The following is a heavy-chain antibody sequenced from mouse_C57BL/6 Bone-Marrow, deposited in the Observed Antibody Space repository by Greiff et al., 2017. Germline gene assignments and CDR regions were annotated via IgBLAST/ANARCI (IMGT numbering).Heavy chain of an antibody. CDR3: ARTGNYRYFYY. D-gene: IGHD2-1*01. CDR2: VYPGGGYT. CDR1: GYTFTNYW. Sequence: QVQLKQSGAELVRPGTSVQMSCKASGYTFTNYWIGWAKQRPGHGLEWIGDVYPGGGYTNYNEQFKGKATLTADKSSSTAYMPFSSLTSEDSAIYYCARTGNYRYFYYWGQGTTLTVSS. V-gene: IGHV1-63*01. J-gene: IGHJ2*01.